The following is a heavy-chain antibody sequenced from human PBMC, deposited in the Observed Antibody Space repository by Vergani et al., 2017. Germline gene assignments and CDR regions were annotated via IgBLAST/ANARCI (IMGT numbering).Heavy chain of an antibody. D-gene: IGHD2-15*01. CDR2: MNPNSGNT. CDR3: ARRYCSGGSCYQNWFDP. CDR1: GYTFTSYD. J-gene: IGHJ5*02. V-gene: IGHV1-8*01. Sequence: QVQLVQSGAEVKKPGASVKVSCKASGYTFTSYDINWVRQATGQGLEWMGWMNPNSGNTGYAQKFQGRVTMTRNTSISTAYMELRSLRSNDTAVYYCARRYCSGGSCYQNWFDPWGQGTLVTVSS.